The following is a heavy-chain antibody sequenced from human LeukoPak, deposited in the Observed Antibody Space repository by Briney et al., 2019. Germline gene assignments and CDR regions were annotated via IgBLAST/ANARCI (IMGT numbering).Heavy chain of an antibody. CDR2: MKEDGSEI. V-gene: IGHV3-7*01. CDR1: GFPFDDQT. CDR3: AKCSGGSRRYYYYGMDV. J-gene: IGHJ6*02. D-gene: IGHD2-15*01. Sequence: PGGSLRLSCAASGFPFDDQTMSWLRQAPGKGLDWVASMKEDGSEIYHADSVRGRFTISRDNLRNSVYLQMNSLRVEDTAVYYCAKCSGGSRRYYYYGMDVWGQGTTVTVSS.